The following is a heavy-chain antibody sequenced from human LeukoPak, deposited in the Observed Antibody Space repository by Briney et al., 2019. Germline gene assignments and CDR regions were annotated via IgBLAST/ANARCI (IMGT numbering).Heavy chain of an antibody. CDR3: VRGYSFGPYGMDV. J-gene: IGHJ6*02. CDR2: ISDSGGST. Sequence: GRSLRLSCAASGFTFDDYGMSWVRQAPGKGLGYVSAISDSGGSTYYADSVKGRFTISRDNSKNTLYLQMSSLRAEDTAVYFCVRGYSFGPYGMDVWGQGTTVTVSS. V-gene: IGHV3-64D*09. CDR1: GFTFDDYG. D-gene: IGHD2-15*01.